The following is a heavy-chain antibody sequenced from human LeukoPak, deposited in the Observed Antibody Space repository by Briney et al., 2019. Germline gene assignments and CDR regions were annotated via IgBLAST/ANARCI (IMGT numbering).Heavy chain of an antibody. J-gene: IGHJ4*02. CDR2: IRYDGSNK. V-gene: IGHV3-30*02. CDR3: AKDIAAAGLYFDY. D-gene: IGHD6-13*01. Sequence: GGSLRLSCAASGFTFSSYGMHWVRQAPGKGLERVAFIRYDGSNKYYADSVKGRFTISRDNSKNTLYLQMNSLRAEDTAVYYCAKDIAAAGLYFDYWGQGTLVTVSS. CDR1: GFTFSSYG.